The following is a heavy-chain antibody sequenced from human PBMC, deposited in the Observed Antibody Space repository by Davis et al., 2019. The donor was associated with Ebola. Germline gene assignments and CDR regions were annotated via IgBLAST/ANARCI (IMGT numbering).Heavy chain of an antibody. CDR2: ISPDGKTT. Sequence: PWGSLTLSCAASGFTSTDHWIHWVRQDTGRGLVWVSRISPDGKTTNSADSVKGRFTISRDNAKNTAYLQLSSLSDEDMAMYHFTRGSTRKNGYFDYWGQGTLVSVSS. V-gene: IGHV3-74*01. CDR1: GFTSTDHW. D-gene: IGHD1-1*01. J-gene: IGHJ4*02. CDR3: TRGSTRKNGYFDY.